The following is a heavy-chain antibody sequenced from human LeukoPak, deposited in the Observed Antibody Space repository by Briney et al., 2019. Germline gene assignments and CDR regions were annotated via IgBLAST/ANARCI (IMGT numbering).Heavy chain of an antibody. V-gene: IGHV3-53*01. CDR2: IYSGGST. J-gene: IGHJ4*02. Sequence: GGSLRLSCAASGFTVSSNYMSWVRQAPGKGLEWVSVIYSGGSTYYADSVKGRFTISRDNSKNTLYLQMNSLRAEDTAVYYCTRDFVEPYYFDSWGQGSLVTVSS. CDR1: GFTVSSNY. D-gene: IGHD1-14*01. CDR3: TRDFVEPYYFDS.